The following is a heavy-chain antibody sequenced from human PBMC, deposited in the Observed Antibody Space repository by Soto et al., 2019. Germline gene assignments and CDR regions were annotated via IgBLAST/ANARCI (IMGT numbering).Heavy chain of an antibody. Sequence: QVQLVQSGAEEKKPGASVKVSCKASGYTFTSYAMHWVRQAPGQRLEWMGWINAGNGNTKYSQKFQGRVTITRDTSASTAYMELSSLRSEDTAVYYCARPSYQYSSGGDWFDPWGQGTLVTVSS. CDR2: INAGNGNT. CDR1: GYTFTSYA. V-gene: IGHV1-3*05. D-gene: IGHD6-19*01. CDR3: ARPSYQYSSGGDWFDP. J-gene: IGHJ5*02.